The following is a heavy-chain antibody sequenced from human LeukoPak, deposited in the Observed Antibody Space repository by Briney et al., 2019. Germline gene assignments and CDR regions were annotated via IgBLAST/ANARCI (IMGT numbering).Heavy chain of an antibody. Sequence: GGSLRLSCAASGFTFSSYEMNWVRQAPGKGLEWVSYISSSGSTTYYADSVKGRFTISRDNAKNSLYLQMNSLRAEDTAVYYCARGSGKSDYWGQGTLVTVSS. CDR1: GFTFSSYE. CDR3: ARGSGKSDY. D-gene: IGHD3-10*01. J-gene: IGHJ4*02. V-gene: IGHV3-48*03. CDR2: ISSSGSTT.